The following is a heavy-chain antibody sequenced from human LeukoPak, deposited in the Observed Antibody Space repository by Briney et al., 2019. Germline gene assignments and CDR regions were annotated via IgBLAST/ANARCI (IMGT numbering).Heavy chain of an antibody. Sequence: PSETLSLTCTVSGGSISSYCWSWIRQPPGKGLEWIGYIYYSGSTNYNPSLKSRVTISVDTSKNQFSLKLSSVTAADTAVYYCATRSIYYYYGMDVWGQGTTVTVSS. CDR2: IYYSGST. CDR3: ATRSIYYYYGMDV. CDR1: GGSISSYC. V-gene: IGHV4-59*08. D-gene: IGHD3-9*01. J-gene: IGHJ6*02.